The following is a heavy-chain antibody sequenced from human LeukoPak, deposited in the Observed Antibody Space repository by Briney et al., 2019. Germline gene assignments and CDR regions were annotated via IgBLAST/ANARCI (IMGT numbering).Heavy chain of an antibody. J-gene: IGHJ6*02. CDR3: AREYYDFWXXXGMDV. D-gene: IGHD3-3*01. CDR2: INPNSGGT. Sequence: ASVKVSCKASGYTFTGYYMHWVRQAPGQGLEWMGWINPNSGGTNYAQKFQGRVTMTRDTSISTAYMELSRLRSDDTAVYYCAREYYDFWXXXGMDVWGQGTTVTVSS. CDR1: GYTFTGYY. V-gene: IGHV1-2*02.